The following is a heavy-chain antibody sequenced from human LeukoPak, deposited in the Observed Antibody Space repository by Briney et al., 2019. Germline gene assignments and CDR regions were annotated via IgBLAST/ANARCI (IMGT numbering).Heavy chain of an antibody. Sequence: PGGPLRLSCAASGFTVSDNCMTWVRQAPGKGLEWVSIIYGGSTYYADSVKGRFTISRDNSKNTVYLQMNSLRAEDTAVYYCARDFEGVHRTTNSYTYYYYMDVWGKGTTVIVSS. CDR1: GFTVSDNC. CDR2: IYGGST. J-gene: IGHJ6*03. CDR3: ARDFEGVHRTTNSYTYYYYMDV. V-gene: IGHV3-53*01. D-gene: IGHD2/OR15-2a*01.